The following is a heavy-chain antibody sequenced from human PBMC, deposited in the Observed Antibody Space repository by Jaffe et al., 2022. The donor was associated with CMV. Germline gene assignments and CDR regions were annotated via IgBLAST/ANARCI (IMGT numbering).Heavy chain of an antibody. CDR3: ARDLRVVVVPAGLRDYYYYGMDV. CDR1: GFTFSSYS. Sequence: EVQLVESGGGLVKPGGSLRLSCAASGFTFSSYSMNWVRQAPGKGLEWVSSISSSSSYIYYADSVKGRFTISRDNAKNSLYLQMNSLRAEDTAVYYCARDLRVVVVPAGLRDYYYYGMDVWGQGTTVTVSS. D-gene: IGHD2-2*01. V-gene: IGHV3-21*01. CDR2: ISSSSSYI. J-gene: IGHJ6*02.